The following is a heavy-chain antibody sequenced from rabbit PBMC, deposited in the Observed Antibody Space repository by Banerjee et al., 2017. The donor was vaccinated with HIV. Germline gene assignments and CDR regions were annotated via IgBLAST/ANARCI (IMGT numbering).Heavy chain of an antibody. Sequence: QSLEESGGDLVKPGGSLTLTCTASGFSFSGSYWICWVRQAPVKGLEWIGYIDPVFGSTYYASWVNGRFTISKTSSTTVTLQMTSLTAADTATYFCAREYTYAYYFNLWGPGTLVTVS. CDR3: AREYTYAYYFNL. V-gene: IGHV1S40*01. CDR2: IDPVFGST. CDR1: GFSFSGSYW. J-gene: IGHJ4*01. D-gene: IGHD6-1*01.